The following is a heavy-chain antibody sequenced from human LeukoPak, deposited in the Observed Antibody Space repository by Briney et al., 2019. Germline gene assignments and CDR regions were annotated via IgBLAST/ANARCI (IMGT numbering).Heavy chain of an antibody. CDR1: GYTFTSYG. CDR3: ARDFGGSTSSWFDP. D-gene: IGHD3-16*01. CDR2: ICAYNGIT. Sequence: ASVWVSCKASGYTFTSYGISWGPHAPGQGLEWMGWICAYNGITNYAQKLQGRVTMTTDTSTSTAYMELRSLRSDDTAVYYCARDFGGSTSSWFDPWGQGTLVTVSS. V-gene: IGHV1-18*01. J-gene: IGHJ5*02.